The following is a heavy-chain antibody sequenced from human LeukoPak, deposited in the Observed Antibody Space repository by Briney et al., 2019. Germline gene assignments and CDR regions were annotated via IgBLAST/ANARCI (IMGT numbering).Heavy chain of an antibody. CDR1: GGSFSGYY. V-gene: IGHV4-34*01. CDR3: ARIYYYYGMDV. J-gene: IGHJ6*02. Sequence: SETLSLTCAVYGGSFSGYYWSWIRQPPGKGLEWIGEINHSGSTNYNPSLKSRVTISVDTSKNQLSLKLSSVTAADTAVYYCARIYYYYGMDVWGQGTTVTVSS. CDR2: INHSGST.